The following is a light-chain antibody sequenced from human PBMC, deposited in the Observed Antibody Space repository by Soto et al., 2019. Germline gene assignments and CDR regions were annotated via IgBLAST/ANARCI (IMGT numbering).Light chain of an antibody. Sequence: EIVLTQFPGALSLSPGERVTLSCRASQTVSNTYLAWYQQKSGQAPKFLIYGASNRATGIPDRFSGSESGTDCTLNISRLEPEDCAGYYCQQYGALPPTFGGGNKVEIK. J-gene: IGKJ4*01. V-gene: IGKV3-20*01. CDR3: QQYGALPPT. CDR1: QTVSNTY. CDR2: GAS.